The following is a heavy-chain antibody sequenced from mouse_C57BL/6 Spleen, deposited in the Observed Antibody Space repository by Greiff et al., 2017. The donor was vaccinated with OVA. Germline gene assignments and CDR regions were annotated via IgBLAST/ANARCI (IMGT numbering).Heavy chain of an antibody. CDR3: AKIYYGNYNYAMDY. V-gene: IGHV1-75*01. J-gene: IGHJ4*01. Sequence: VQLQQSGPELVKPGASVKISCKASGYTFTDYYINWVKQRPGQGLEWIGWIFPGSGSTYYNEKFKGKATLTVDNSSSTAYMLLSSLTSEDSAVYFCAKIYYGNYNYAMDYWGQGTSVTVSS. D-gene: IGHD2-1*01. CDR1: GYTFTDYY. CDR2: IFPGSGST.